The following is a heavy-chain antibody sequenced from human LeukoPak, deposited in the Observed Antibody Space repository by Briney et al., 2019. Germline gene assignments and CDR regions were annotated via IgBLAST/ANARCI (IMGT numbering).Heavy chain of an antibody. J-gene: IGHJ6*02. CDR1: GFTFSSYG. CDR3: AKDQYDILTGPLDV. Sequence: GGSLRLSCAASGFTFSSYGMHWVRQAPGKGLEWVAVISYDGGNKYYADSVKGRFTISRDNSKNTLYLQMNSLRAEDTAVYYCAKDQYDILTGPLDVWGQGTTVTVSS. V-gene: IGHV3-30*18. CDR2: ISYDGGNK. D-gene: IGHD3-9*01.